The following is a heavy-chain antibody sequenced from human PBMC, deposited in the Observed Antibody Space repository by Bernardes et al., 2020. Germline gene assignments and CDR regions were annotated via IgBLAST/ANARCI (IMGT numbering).Heavy chain of an antibody. V-gene: IGHV3-53*01. CDR2: IIRIRNT. Sequence: GGSLRLSCLPPFLSFLPSYIAWVRQTPEKGLEFVSTIIRIRNTHYADFVMGRFTISRDDANNALYLQMNNLRVEDTATYYCATELQYDNLYWGQGVLVTV. J-gene: IGHJ4*02. D-gene: IGHD3-22*01. CDR1: FLSFLPSY. CDR3: ATELQYDNLY.